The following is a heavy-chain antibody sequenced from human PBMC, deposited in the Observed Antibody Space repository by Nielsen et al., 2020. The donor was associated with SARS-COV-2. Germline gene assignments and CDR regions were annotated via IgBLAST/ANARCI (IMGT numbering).Heavy chain of an antibody. CDR3: ARARSERVTIFGVVIISGWFDP. CDR2: IKQDGSEK. V-gene: IGHV3-7*01. Sequence: GGSLRLSCAASGFTFSSYWMSWVRQAPGKGLEWVANIKQDGSEKYYVDSVKGRFTISRDNAKNSLYLQMNSLRAEDTAVYYCARARSERVTIFGVVIISGWFDPWGQGTLVTVSS. CDR1: GFTFSSYW. D-gene: IGHD3-3*01. J-gene: IGHJ5*02.